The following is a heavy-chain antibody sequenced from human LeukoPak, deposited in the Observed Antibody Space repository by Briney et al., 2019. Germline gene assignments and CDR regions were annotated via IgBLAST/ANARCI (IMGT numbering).Heavy chain of an antibody. J-gene: IGHJ5*02. CDR3: ARDHPRKRSVTYNWFDP. D-gene: IGHD3-3*01. Sequence: LSETLSLPCTVSGGSISSYYWSWIRQPAGKGLEWIGRNYTSGSTNYNPSLKSRVTMSVDTSNNQFSLKLSSVTAADTAVYYCARDHPRKRSVTYNWFDPWGQGTLVTVSS. CDR2: NYTSGST. CDR1: GGSISSYY. V-gene: IGHV4-4*07.